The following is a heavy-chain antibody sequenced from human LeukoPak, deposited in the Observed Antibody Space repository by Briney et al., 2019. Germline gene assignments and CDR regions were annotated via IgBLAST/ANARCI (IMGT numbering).Heavy chain of an antibody. CDR1: GYTFTGYF. J-gene: IGHJ4*02. V-gene: IGHV1-2*02. CDR3: ATGRAGDYFDY. CDR2: INPNSGGT. Sequence: ASVKVSCKASGYTFTGYFMHWVRQAPGQGLEWMGWINPNSGGTNFAQNFQGRVTMTRDTSISTAYMELSRLRSDDTAVYYCATGRAGDYFDYWGQGTLVTVSS.